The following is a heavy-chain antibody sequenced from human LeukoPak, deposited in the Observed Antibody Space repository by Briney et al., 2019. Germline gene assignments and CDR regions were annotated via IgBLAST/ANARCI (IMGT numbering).Heavy chain of an antibody. V-gene: IGHV1-8*01. J-gene: IGHJ4*02. CDR3: ASRLHSPNYYGSGSYLD. Sequence: ASVKVSCKASGYTFTSYDINWVRQATGQGLEWMGWMNPDSGNTGYAQKFQGRVTMTRNTSISTAYMELSSLRSEDTAVYYCASRLHSPNYYGSGSYLDWGQGTLVTVSS. CDR1: GYTFTSYD. CDR2: MNPDSGNT. D-gene: IGHD3-10*01.